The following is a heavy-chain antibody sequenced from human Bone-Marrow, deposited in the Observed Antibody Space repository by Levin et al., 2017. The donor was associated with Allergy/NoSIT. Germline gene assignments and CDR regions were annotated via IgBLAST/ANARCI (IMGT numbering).Heavy chain of an antibody. CDR1: GFTFSNYA. CDR3: ARARRYYDSSGYPSYHFDI. V-gene: IGHV3-30-3*01. J-gene: IGHJ3*02. D-gene: IGHD3-22*01. CDR2: VSSDGSDK. Sequence: GESLKISCAASGFTFSNYAVHWVRQAPGKGLEWVAVVSSDGSDKYYGNSVRSRFTVSRDNSKNSLDLQMNSLRTEDTAVYYCARARRYYDSSGYPSYHFDIWGQGTMVTVSS.